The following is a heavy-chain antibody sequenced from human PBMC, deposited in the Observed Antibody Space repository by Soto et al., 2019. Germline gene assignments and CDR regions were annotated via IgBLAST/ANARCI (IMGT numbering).Heavy chain of an antibody. CDR1: GFTFSSYG. D-gene: IGHD6-13*01. Sequence: GGSLRLSCAASGFTFSSYGMHWVRQAPGKGLEWVAVISYDGSNKYYADSVKGRFTISRDNSKNTLYLQMNSLRAEDTAVYYCAKVSPPAAGLFDYWGQGTLVTVSS. CDR2: ISYDGSNK. J-gene: IGHJ4*02. CDR3: AKVSPPAAGLFDY. V-gene: IGHV3-30*18.